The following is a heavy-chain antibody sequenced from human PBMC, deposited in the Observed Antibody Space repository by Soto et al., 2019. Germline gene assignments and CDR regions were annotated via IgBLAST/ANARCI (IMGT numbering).Heavy chain of an antibody. Sequence: SETLSLTCTVSGGSTSSYYWSWIRQPPGKGLEWIGYIYYSGSTNYNPSLKSRVTISVDTSKNQFSLKLSSVTAADTAVYYCARHGCSSTSCYPHYYYYMDVWGKGTTVTVSS. CDR2: IYYSGST. CDR1: GGSTSSYY. V-gene: IGHV4-59*08. CDR3: ARHGCSSTSCYPHYYYYMDV. D-gene: IGHD2-2*01. J-gene: IGHJ6*03.